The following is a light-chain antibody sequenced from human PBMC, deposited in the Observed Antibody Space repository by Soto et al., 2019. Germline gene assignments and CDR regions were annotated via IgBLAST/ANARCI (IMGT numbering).Light chain of an antibody. CDR2: GAS. CDR3: QQYGSSGT. CDR1: RSVSSY. Sequence: EILLTQSPATLSLSPGESATLSFRATRSVSSYLAWYQQKPGQAPRLLIYGASTRVTGIPARFSGSGSGTDFTLTISRLEPEDFAVYYCQQYGSSGTFGQGTKVDIK. V-gene: IGKV3-20*01. J-gene: IGKJ1*01.